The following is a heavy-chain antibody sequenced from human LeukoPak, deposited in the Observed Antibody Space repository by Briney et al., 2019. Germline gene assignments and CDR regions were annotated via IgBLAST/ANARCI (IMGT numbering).Heavy chain of an antibody. CDR2: IYNSGSA. V-gene: IGHV4-30-4*01. J-gene: IGHJ5*02. Sequence: SETLSLTCTVSGGSISSGDYYWSWIRQPPGKGLEWIGYIYNSGSATYNPSLKSRATISGDTSKYQVSLKLSSVTAADTAVYYCARGRRSNTYYYDSSGYYRWFDPWGQGTLVTVSS. CDR1: GGSISSGDYY. D-gene: IGHD3-22*01. CDR3: ARGRRSNTYYYDSSGYYRWFDP.